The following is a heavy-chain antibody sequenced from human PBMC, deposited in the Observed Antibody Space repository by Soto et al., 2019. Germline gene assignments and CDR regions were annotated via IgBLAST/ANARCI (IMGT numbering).Heavy chain of an antibody. CDR2: IIPILDIA. CDR3: ARNKVPAANENWFDP. D-gene: IGHD2-2*01. Sequence: GASVKVSCKASGGTFSSYTISWVRQAPGQGLEWMGRIIPILDIANYAQKFQGRVTITADKSTSTAYMELSSLRSEDTAVYYCARNKVPAANENWFDPWGQGTLVPVSS. V-gene: IGHV1-69*02. CDR1: GGTFSSYT. J-gene: IGHJ5*02.